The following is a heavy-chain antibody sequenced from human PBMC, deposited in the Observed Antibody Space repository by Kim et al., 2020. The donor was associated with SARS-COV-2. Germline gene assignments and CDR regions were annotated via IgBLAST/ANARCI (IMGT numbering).Heavy chain of an antibody. CDR3: VKDIGIITMVHDAFDI. CDR2: ISSNGGST. Sequence: GGSLRLSCSASGFTFSSYAMHWVRQAPGKGLEYVSAISSNGGSTYYADSVKGRFTISRDNSKNTLYLQMSSLRAEDTAVYYCVKDIGIITMVHDAFDIWGQGTMVTVSS. D-gene: IGHD3-10*01. V-gene: IGHV3-64D*06. J-gene: IGHJ3*02. CDR1: GFTFSSYA.